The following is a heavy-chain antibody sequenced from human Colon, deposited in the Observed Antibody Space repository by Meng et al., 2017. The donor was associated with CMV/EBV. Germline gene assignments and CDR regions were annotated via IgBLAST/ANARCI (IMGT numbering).Heavy chain of an antibody. D-gene: IGHD2-8*01. V-gene: IGHV1-2*02. CDR3: ARENGFRREGAGNLDY. CDR2: INGNSGDT. Sequence: ASVKVSCKGSGYTFSGYYIHWVRQAPGQGLEWMGWINGNSGDTNYAQKFQGRVTLTRDTSIRTAYMALSSLRSDDTDLYYCARENGFRREGAGNLDYWGQGTLVTVSS. J-gene: IGHJ4*02. CDR1: GYTFSGYY.